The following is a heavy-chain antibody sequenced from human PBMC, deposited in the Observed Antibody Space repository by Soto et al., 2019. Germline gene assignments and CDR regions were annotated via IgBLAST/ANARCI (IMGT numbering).Heavy chain of an antibody. CDR1: GFTFSSYS. V-gene: IGHV3-21*01. CDR2: ISSSSSYI. D-gene: IGHD3-16*01. Sequence: GGSLRLSCAASGFTFSSYSMNWVRQAPGKGLEWVSSISSSSSYIYYADSVKGRFTISRDNAKNSLYLQMNSLRAEDTAVYYCARDPGRKTRGGFFDPWGQGTLVTVSS. CDR3: ARDPGRKTRGGFFDP. J-gene: IGHJ5*02.